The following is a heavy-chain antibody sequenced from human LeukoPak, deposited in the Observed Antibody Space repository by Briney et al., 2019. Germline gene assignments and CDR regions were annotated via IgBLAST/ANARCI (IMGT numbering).Heavy chain of an antibody. CDR2: ISSSGNNI. J-gene: IGHJ4*02. Sequence: PGGSLRLSCAASGFTFSSYEMNWVRQAPGKGLEWVSYISSSGNNIYHADSVKGRFTISRDNAKNSLYLQMNSLRAEDTAVYYCARRSSYFGYWGQGTLVTVSS. V-gene: IGHV3-48*03. CDR3: ARRSSYFGY. CDR1: GFTFSSYE. D-gene: IGHD5/OR15-5a*01.